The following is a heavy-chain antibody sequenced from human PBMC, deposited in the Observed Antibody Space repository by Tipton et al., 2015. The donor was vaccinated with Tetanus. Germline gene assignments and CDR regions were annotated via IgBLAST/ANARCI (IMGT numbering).Heavy chain of an antibody. J-gene: IGHJ3*02. CDR3: ARSNSWLLGGFDI. V-gene: IGHV5-51*01. Sequence: QSGAEVKKPGESLKISCKDSGYSFTSYWIGWVRQMPGKGLEWMGIIFPADSDTRYSPSFQGQVSISVDKSINTAYLQWSSLKASDSGIYYCARSNSWLLGGFDIWGQGTKVTVSS. CDR2: IFPADSDT. D-gene: IGHD2-15*01. CDR1: GYSFTSYW.